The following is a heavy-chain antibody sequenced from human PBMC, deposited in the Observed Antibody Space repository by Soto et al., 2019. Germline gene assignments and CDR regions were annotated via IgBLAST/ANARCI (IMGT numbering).Heavy chain of an antibody. V-gene: IGHV4-61*05. CDR1: GDSVSSSHYY. CDR3: ARHLGSGSNDAFDI. J-gene: IGHJ3*02. CDR2: VSSSGST. D-gene: IGHD2-15*01. Sequence: TSETLSLTCTVSGDSVSSSHYYWGWIRQPPGEGLEWIGDVSSSGSTNYNPSLKSRVTISVDTSKNQFSLKLSSVTAADTAVYYCARHLGSGSNDAFDIWGQGTMVTVSS.